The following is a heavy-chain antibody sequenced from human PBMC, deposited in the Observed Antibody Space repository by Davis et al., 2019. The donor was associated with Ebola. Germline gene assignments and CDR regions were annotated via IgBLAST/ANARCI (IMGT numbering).Heavy chain of an antibody. CDR2: INPKSGGT. CDR1: GYTFTGYY. J-gene: IGHJ4*02. V-gene: IGHV1-2*06. CDR3: ARARYNWNYGVFDY. Sequence: AASVKVSCKASGYTFTGYYMSWVRQAPGQGLDWMGRINPKSGGTNYAQKFQGRVTMTRETSISTAYMDLSRVRSDDTAVYYCARARYNWNYGVFDYWGQGTLVTVSS. D-gene: IGHD1-7*01.